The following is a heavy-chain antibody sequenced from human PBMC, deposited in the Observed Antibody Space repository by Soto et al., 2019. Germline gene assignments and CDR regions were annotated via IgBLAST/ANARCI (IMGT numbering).Heavy chain of an antibody. CDR3: ARTTVTWFDY. V-gene: IGHV3-23*01. J-gene: IGHJ4*02. D-gene: IGHD4-17*01. CDR2: ISSSGIST. CDR1: GFTFSSYG. Sequence: SLRLSCAASGFTFSSYGMSWVRQAPGKGLEWVSSISSSGISTYYADSVKGRFTISRDNSKNTLYLQMNSLRAEDTAVYYCARTTVTWFDYWGQGTLVTVSS.